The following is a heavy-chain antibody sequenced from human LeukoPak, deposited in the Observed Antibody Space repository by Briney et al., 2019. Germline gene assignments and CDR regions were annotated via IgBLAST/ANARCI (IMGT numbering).Heavy chain of an antibody. CDR3: ARGGSALRNNYFDY. CDR1: GGSFSGYY. Sequence: NPSETLSLTCAVYGGSFSGYYWSWIRQPPGKGLEWIGEINHSGSTNYNPSLKSRVTISVDSSKNQFSLKLSSVTAADTAVYYCARGGSALRNNYFDYWGQGTLVTVSS. CDR2: INHSGST. V-gene: IGHV4-34*01. J-gene: IGHJ4*02. D-gene: IGHD1-14*01.